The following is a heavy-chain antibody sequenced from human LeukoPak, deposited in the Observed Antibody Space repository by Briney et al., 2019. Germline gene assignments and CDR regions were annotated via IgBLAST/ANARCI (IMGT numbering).Heavy chain of an antibody. Sequence: GGSLRLSCAASGFTFSSYSMNWVRQAPGKGLEWVSSISSSSSYIYYADSVKGRFTISRDNAKNSLYLQMNSLRAEDTAVYYCARDGGGYDSRFDYWGQGTLVTVSS. V-gene: IGHV3-21*04. J-gene: IGHJ4*02. CDR2: ISSSSSYI. CDR3: ARDGGGYDSRFDY. D-gene: IGHD5-12*01. CDR1: GFTFSSYS.